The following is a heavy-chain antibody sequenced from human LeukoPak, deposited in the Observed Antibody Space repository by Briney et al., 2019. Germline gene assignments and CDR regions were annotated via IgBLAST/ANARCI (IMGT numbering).Heavy chain of an antibody. V-gene: IGHV3-23*01. D-gene: IGHD5-24*01. CDR2: INSSGQST. CDR1: GFTFSSYT. Sequence: GGSLRLSCAASGFTFSSYTMAWVRQAPGKGLEWVSGINSSGQSTYHADSVKGRFTISRDNSKNTLYLQMNSLRAEDTAVYYCAKLSLMLVEMATISFSPDYWGQGTLVTVSS. J-gene: IGHJ4*02. CDR3: AKLSLMLVEMATISFSPDY.